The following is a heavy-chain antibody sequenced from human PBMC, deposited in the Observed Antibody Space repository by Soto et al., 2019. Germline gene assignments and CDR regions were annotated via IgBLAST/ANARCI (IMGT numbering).Heavy chain of an antibody. V-gene: IGHV1-69*06. CDR1: GGIFITSG. D-gene: IGHD3-10*01. J-gene: IGHJ4*02. Sequence: QVQLVQSGAEVKMPGSSVKVSCKTSGGIFITSGLSWVRQAPGQGLEWMGGIIPFLGTTYHAQKFQGRVTTTADKSTSTVYLELGDLTFEDTATYYCAREPAHRGASGRPRPPENFDSWGQGTLVTVSS. CDR2: IIPFLGTT. CDR3: AREPAHRGASGRPRPPENFDS.